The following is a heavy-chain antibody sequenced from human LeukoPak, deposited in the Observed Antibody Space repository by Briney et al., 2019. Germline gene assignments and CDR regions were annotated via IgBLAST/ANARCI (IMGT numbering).Heavy chain of an antibody. CDR3: ARPSGSHYVVFFFDH. D-gene: IGHD1-26*01. CDR2: VYYRGIT. CDR1: GGSISTYY. J-gene: IGHJ4*02. Sequence: AGTLSLTCGVSGGSISTYYWSWSRHPPGKGREGVGYVYYRGITTYNPPLKSRVTISVDPSQHPFSLKLTSVTAADTAVYYCARPSGSHYVVFFFDHWGQGTQVPVSS. V-gene: IGHV4-59*07.